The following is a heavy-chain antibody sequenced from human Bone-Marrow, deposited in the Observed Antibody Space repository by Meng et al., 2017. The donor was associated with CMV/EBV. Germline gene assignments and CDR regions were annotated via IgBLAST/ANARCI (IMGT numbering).Heavy chain of an antibody. D-gene: IGHD6-13*01. J-gene: IGHJ4*02. V-gene: IGHV3-21*01. CDR2: ISSSSSYI. CDR1: GFTFSSYS. Sequence: GESLKISCAASGFTFSSYSMNWVRQAPGKGLKWVSSISSSSSYIYYADSVKGRFTISRDNAKNSLYLQMNSLRAEDTAVYYCARDRQLVRGDYWGQGTLVTVSS. CDR3: ARDRQLVRGDY.